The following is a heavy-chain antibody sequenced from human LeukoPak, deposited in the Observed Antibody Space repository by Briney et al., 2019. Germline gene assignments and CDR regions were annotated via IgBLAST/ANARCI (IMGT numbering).Heavy chain of an antibody. V-gene: IGHV3-21*01. CDR3: ARPRAVAGGGYDY. Sequence: GGSLRLSCAASGFTFSSYSMNWVRQAPGKGLGWVSSISSSSSYIYYADSVKGRFSISRDNAKNSLYLQMNSLRAEDTAVYYCARPRAVAGGGYDYWGQGTLVTVSS. CDR2: ISSSSSYI. CDR1: GFTFSSYS. J-gene: IGHJ4*02. D-gene: IGHD6-19*01.